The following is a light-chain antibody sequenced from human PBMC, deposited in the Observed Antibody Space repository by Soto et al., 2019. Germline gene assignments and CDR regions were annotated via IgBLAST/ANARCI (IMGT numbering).Light chain of an antibody. J-gene: IGKJ1*01. CDR3: QQYNSYWT. CDR2: KAS. Sequence: DIQMTQSPSTLSASVGDRVTITCRASQNIGNWLAWYQQKPGKAPKLLIYKASSLESGVPLRFSGSGSGTEFTLTISSLQTDDFATYYCQQYNSYWTFGQGTKVEIK. V-gene: IGKV1-5*03. CDR1: QNIGNW.